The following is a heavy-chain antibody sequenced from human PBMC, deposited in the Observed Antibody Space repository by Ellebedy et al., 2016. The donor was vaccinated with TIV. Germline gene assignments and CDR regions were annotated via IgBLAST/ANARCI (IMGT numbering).Heavy chain of an antibody. CDR3: TRAYSSSWSGYFDS. J-gene: IGHJ4*02. CDR1: GYTFDDHG. CDR2: ISWNGGRV. Sequence: GGSLRLSXAASGYTFDDHGMQWVRQAPGKGLEWVSSISWNGGRVDYADSVKGRFTVSRDNAKNYLYLQMNSLRREDTALHYCTRAYSSSWSGYFDSWGQGTLVTVSS. V-gene: IGHV3-9*01. D-gene: IGHD6-13*01.